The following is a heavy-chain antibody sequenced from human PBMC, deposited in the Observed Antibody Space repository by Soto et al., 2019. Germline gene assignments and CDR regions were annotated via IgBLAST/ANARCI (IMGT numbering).Heavy chain of an antibody. V-gene: IGHV3-48*02. D-gene: IGHD3-16*01. Sequence: PGGSLRLSCAASGFTFSSYSMNWVRQAPGKGLEWVSYISSSSSTIYYADSVKGRFTISRDNAENSLYLQMNSLRDEDTAVYYCARAGHFWGYCYGMDVWGQGTTVTVSS. J-gene: IGHJ6*02. CDR3: ARAGHFWGYCYGMDV. CDR1: GFTFSSYS. CDR2: ISSSSSTI.